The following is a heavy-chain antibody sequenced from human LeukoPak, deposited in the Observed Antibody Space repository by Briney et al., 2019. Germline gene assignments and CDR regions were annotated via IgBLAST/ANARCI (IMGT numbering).Heavy chain of an antibody. V-gene: IGHV3-23*01. CDR2: VSGSGTST. D-gene: IGHD2-15*01. Sequence: GGSLRLSCAVSGFTFRTYAMSWVRQAPGEGLEWVSGVSGSGTSTYYADYVKERFTISRDNSKNTLYLQMNSLRAEDTAVYYCAKEPRDCTGGTCPTGGGYYFDYWGQGTLVTVSS. CDR1: GFTFRTYA. CDR3: AKEPRDCTGGTCPTGGGYYFDY. J-gene: IGHJ4*02.